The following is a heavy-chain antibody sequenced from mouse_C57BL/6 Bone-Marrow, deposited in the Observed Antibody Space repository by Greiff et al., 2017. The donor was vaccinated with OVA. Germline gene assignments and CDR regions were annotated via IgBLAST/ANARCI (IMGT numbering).Heavy chain of an antibody. J-gene: IGHJ2*01. CDR2: ISSGGSYT. CDR3: ARQTAQAGVFDY. V-gene: IGHV5-6*01. CDR1: GFTFSSYG. D-gene: IGHD3-2*02. Sequence: EVKLVESGGDLVKPGGSLKLSCAASGFTFSSYGMSWVRQTPDKRLEWVATISSGGSYTYYPDSVKGRFTISRDNAKNTLYLQMSSLKSEDTAMYYCARQTAQAGVFDYWGQGTTLTVSS.